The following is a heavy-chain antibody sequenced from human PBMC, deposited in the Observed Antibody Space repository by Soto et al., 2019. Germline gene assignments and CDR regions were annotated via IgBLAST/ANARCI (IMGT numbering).Heavy chain of an antibody. D-gene: IGHD6-13*01. CDR1: GFTFGDYA. J-gene: IGHJ3*02. Sequence: GGSLRLSCTASGFTFGDYAMSWFRQAPGKGLEWVGFIRSKAYGGTTEYAASVKGRFTISRDDSKSIAYLQMNSLKTEDTAVYYCTRALYSSSFHWCDIWGQGTMVTVSS. CDR2: IRSKAYGGTT. CDR3: TRALYSSSFHWCDI. V-gene: IGHV3-49*03.